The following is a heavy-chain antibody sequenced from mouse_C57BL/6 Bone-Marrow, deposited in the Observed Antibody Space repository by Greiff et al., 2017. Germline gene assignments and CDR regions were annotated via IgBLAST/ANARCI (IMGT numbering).Heavy chain of an antibody. Sequence: EVQLVESGPGLVKPSQSLSLTCSVTGYSITSGYYWNWIRQFPGNKLEWMGYISYDGSNNYNPSLKNRISITRDTSKNQFFLKLNSVTTEDTATYDCARRDYYGSSWFAYWGQGTLVTVSA. CDR1: GYSITSGYY. CDR2: ISYDGSN. D-gene: IGHD1-1*01. V-gene: IGHV3-6*01. J-gene: IGHJ3*01. CDR3: ARRDYYGSSWFAY.